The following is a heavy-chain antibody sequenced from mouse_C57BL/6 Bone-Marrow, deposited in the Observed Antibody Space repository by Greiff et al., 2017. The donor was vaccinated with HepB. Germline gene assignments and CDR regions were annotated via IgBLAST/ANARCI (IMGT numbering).Heavy chain of an antibody. CDR3: ARRGLWEAMDY. CDR1: GYTFTSYW. J-gene: IGHJ4*01. CDR2: IDPSDSYT. V-gene: IGHV1-59*01. D-gene: IGHD1-1*02. Sequence: QVQLQQPGAELVRPGTSVKLSCKASGYTFTSYWMHWVKQRPGQGLEWIGVIDPSDSYTNYNQKFKGKATLTVDTSSSTAYMQLSSLTSEDSAVYYCARRGLWEAMDYGGQGTSVTVSS.